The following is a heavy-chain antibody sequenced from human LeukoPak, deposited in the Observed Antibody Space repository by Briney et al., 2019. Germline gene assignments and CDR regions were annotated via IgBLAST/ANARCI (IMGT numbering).Heavy chain of an antibody. V-gene: IGHV3-23*01. CDR2: ISGSGGST. Sequence: PGGSLRLSCAASGFTVSSNYMSWVRQAPGKGLEWVSAISGSGGSTYYADSVKGRFTISRDNSKNTLYLQMNSLRAEDTAVYYCAKDIRYFDWLLNPSNVPHWGQGTLVTVSS. D-gene: IGHD3-9*01. CDR1: GFTVSSNY. J-gene: IGHJ4*02. CDR3: AKDIRYFDWLLNPSNVPH.